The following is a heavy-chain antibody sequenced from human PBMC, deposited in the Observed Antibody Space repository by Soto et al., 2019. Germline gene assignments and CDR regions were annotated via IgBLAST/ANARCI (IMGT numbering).Heavy chain of an antibody. CDR1: VLTFNNAW. V-gene: IGHV3-15*01. CDR2: TRSKSDGGTT. D-gene: IGHD1-26*01. CDR3: TTYSGAAFDC. Sequence: VGSLRLSCVSSVLTFNNAWMNCVRHSPGKWLEWVGRTRSKSDGGTTDYAAPVKGRFTISRDDSKNMVDLQMSSLKTEDTAIYYCTTYSGAAFDCWRQGARVTVSS. J-gene: IGHJ5*01.